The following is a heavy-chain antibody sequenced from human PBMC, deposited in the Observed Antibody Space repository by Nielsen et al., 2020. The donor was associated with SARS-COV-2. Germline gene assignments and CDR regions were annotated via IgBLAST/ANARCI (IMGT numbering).Heavy chain of an antibody. Sequence: SETLSLTCTVSGGSISSYYCTWIRQPPGKGLEWIGYIYYGGNTNYNPSLKSRVTLSEDASKNQFSLELTSVTATDTAVYYCASLPTRLKIPFDYWGQGTLVTVSS. J-gene: IGHJ4*02. CDR1: GGSISSYY. D-gene: IGHD1-1*01. V-gene: IGHV4-59*08. CDR3: ASLPTRLKIPFDY. CDR2: IYYGGNT.